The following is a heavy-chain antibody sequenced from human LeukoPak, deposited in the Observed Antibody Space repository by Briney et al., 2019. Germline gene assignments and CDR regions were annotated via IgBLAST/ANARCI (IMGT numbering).Heavy chain of an antibody. Sequence: GGSLRLSCALSGFTSSSYWMHWVRQVPGKGLVWVSRINDDGTYTVYADSVKGRFTISRDNAKNTLYLQMNSLRAEDTAVYYCASLSYYYDSSGYYHDAFDIWGQGTMVTVSS. CDR1: GFTSSSYW. CDR3: ASLSYYYDSSGYYHDAFDI. D-gene: IGHD3-22*01. J-gene: IGHJ3*02. V-gene: IGHV3-74*01. CDR2: INDDGTYT.